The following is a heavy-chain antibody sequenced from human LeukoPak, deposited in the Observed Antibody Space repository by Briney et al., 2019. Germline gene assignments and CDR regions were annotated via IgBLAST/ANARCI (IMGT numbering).Heavy chain of an antibody. CDR3: AKDRYSSAWGVFDY. Sequence: GRSLRLSCAASGFTFDDYAMHWVRQAPGKGLEWVSGISWNSGSIAYADSVKGRFTISRDNAKNSLYLQMNSLRAEDTAVYYCAKDRYSSAWGVFDYWGQGTLVTVSS. CDR1: GFTFDDYA. J-gene: IGHJ4*02. D-gene: IGHD6-6*01. CDR2: ISWNSGSI. V-gene: IGHV3-9*01.